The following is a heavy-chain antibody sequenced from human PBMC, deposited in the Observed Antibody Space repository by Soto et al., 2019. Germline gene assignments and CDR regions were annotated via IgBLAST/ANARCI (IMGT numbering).Heavy chain of an antibody. D-gene: IGHD6-25*01. CDR2: IYSGGYT. Sequence: EVQLVESGGGLIQPGGSLRLSCAVSGFTVSNNYMSWVRQAPGKGLEGVSVIYSGGYTAYGDSVKGRFTISRDNSKNKLFLKMKSLRAAAAAVYYGAAQRGGGGYWGQGTLVTVSS. CDR3: AAQRGGGGY. V-gene: IGHV3-53*01. J-gene: IGHJ4*02. CDR1: GFTVSNNY.